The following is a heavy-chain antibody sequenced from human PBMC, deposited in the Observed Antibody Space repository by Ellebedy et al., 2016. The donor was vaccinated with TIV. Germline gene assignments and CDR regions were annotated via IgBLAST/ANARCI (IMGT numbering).Heavy chain of an antibody. CDR1: GFTFSSYG. D-gene: IGHD4-17*01. CDR2: ISSTSTYI. Sequence: GESLKISCAASGFTFSSYGMHWVRQAPGKGLEWVASISSTSTYISYADSVKGRFTIYRDNAKKSLYLQMNSLRAEDTAVYYCARKVPAPTTVPPNWYFDLWGRGTLVTVSS. V-gene: IGHV3-21*01. CDR3: ARKVPAPTTVPPNWYFDL. J-gene: IGHJ2*01.